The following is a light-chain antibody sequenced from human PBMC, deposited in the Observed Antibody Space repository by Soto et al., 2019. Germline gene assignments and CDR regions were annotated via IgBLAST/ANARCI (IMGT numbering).Light chain of an antibody. Sequence: ESVLAQSPAALSLSPGDTAALSCRASQTVIHNYLAWHQQKPGQTPRLLVYGASSRATGIPDRFSGSGSGTDFTLTISRLEPEDFAVYYCQQYGSSPWTFGQGTKVDIK. V-gene: IGKV3-20*01. CDR2: GAS. CDR1: QTVIHNY. J-gene: IGKJ1*01. CDR3: QQYGSSPWT.